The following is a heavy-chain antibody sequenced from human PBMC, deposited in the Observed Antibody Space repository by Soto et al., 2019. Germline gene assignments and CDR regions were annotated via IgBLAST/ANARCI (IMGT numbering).Heavy chain of an antibody. V-gene: IGHV3-23*01. Sequence: EVQLLESGGGLVQPGGSLRLSCAASGFTFNTDAMSWVRQAPGKGLEWVSSISGSGVSTYYADSLKGRFTISRDNSKNTLYLQMNYLRTEDTAVYYCAKTRRYYYVSGSPYVFDFWGQGTMVTVSS. CDR3: AKTRRYYYVSGSPYVFDF. D-gene: IGHD3-10*01. CDR2: ISGSGVST. CDR1: GFTFNTDA. J-gene: IGHJ3*01.